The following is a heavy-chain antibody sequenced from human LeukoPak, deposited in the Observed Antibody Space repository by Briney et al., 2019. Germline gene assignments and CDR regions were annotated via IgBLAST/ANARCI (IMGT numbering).Heavy chain of an antibody. D-gene: IGHD6-13*01. CDR2: IYSGGGT. CDR3: ARGRYSSTWPELFMDV. V-gene: IGHV3-53*01. J-gene: IGHJ6*02. CDR1: GFTFSRYA. Sequence: GGSLRLSCSASGFTFSRYAMHWVRQAPGKGLERVSVIYSGGGTYHADSVKRRFTISRDHSKNTLYLQMNSLRAEDTAVYYCARGRYSSTWPELFMDVWGQGTTVTVSS.